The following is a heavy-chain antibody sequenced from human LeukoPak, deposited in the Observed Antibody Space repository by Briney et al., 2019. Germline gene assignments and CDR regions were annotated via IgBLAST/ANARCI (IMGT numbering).Heavy chain of an antibody. CDR1: GFTFSGSA. V-gene: IGHV3-73*01. CDR2: IRSKANSYAT. CDR3: TRHAPVATLEGFDY. Sequence: GGSLRLSCAASGFTFSGSAMHWVRQASGKGLEWVGRIRSKANSYATAYAASVKGRFTISRGDSKNTANLQMNSLKTEDTAVYYCTRHAPVATLEGFDYWGQGTLVTVSS. D-gene: IGHD6-19*01. J-gene: IGHJ4*02.